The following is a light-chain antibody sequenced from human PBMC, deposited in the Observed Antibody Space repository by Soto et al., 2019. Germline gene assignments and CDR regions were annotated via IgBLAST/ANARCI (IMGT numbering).Light chain of an antibody. Sequence: DIQMTQSPSSLSASVGDRVTITCRASEDIYSWLAWYQQKPGKASKLLIFDATTLQSGVPSRFSGSGSGTDFTLSISSLQPEDFATYYCQQANSFPPTFGQGTRLEIK. CDR1: EDIYSW. CDR3: QQANSFPPT. CDR2: DAT. J-gene: IGKJ5*01. V-gene: IGKV1D-12*01.